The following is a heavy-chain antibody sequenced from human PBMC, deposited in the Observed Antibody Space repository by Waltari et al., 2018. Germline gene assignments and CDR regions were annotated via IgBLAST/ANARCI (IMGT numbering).Heavy chain of an antibody. CDR1: GFHFSGYY. D-gene: IGHD2-15*01. CDR2: IISSGSTI. CDR3: ARRMTFRGFDP. Sequence: QVQLVESGGGLVKPGGSLRLSLAASGFHFSGYYLSWPRQAPGKGVEWVSYIISSGSTIYYADSVKGRFTISRDNAKNSLYLQMNSLRAEDTAVYYCARRMTFRGFDPWGQGTLVTVSS. J-gene: IGHJ5*02. V-gene: IGHV3-11*04.